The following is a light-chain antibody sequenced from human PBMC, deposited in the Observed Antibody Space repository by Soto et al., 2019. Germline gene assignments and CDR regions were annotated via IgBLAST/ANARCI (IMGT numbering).Light chain of an antibody. CDR1: QSVSSY. CDR3: QQRSNWQYT. V-gene: IGKV3-11*01. Sequence: EFVLTQSPATLSLSPGERATLSCRASQSVSSYSAWYQQKPGQAPRLLIYDTSNRATGIPARFSGSGSGTDFTLTISGIEPEDFAVYYCQQRSNWQYTFGLGTRLEIK. J-gene: IGKJ2*01. CDR2: DTS.